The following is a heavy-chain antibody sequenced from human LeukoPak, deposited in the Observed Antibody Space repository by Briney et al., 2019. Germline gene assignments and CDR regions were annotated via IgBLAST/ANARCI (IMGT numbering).Heavy chain of an antibody. J-gene: IGHJ4*02. D-gene: IGHD1-26*01. CDR2: ISGSGDST. CDR1: GFTFRSND. CDR3: ASGRGRSYFDY. V-gene: IGHV3-23*01. Sequence: GGSLRLSCAASGFTFRSNDMTWVRQSPGKGLEWVSAISGSGDSTDYADSVKGRFTISRDNSKNTLHLQMSSLRAEDTAVYYCASGRGRSYFDYWGQGTLVTVSS.